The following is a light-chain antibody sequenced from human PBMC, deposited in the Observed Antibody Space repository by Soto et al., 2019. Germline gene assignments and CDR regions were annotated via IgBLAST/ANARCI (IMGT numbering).Light chain of an antibody. Sequence: QSVLTQPPSVSVAPGQRVTISFTGNSSNLGADYDVHWYQQLPGTAPKLVIYGNRNPPSGVPERFSGSKSGPSAALAITGLQAEDEADYYCQAYDYGLTASVVGGGTTVTVL. CDR3: QAYDYGLTASV. CDR2: GNR. CDR1: SSNLGADYD. J-gene: IGLJ3*02. V-gene: IGLV1-40*01.